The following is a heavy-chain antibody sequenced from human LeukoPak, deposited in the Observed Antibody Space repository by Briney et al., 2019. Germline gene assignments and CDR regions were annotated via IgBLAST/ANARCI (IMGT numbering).Heavy chain of an antibody. V-gene: IGHV4-39*02. CDR1: GGSISSSNY. CDR3: ARFSSGSGWYYSWGDFDY. Sequence: PSETLSLTCTVSGGSISSSNYWGWVRQPPGKGLEWIATLYYSGNTYYNPSLQSRITLSVDSSKNHFSLKLSSMTAADTAVYYCARFSSGSGWYYSWGDFDYWGQGTLVTVSS. CDR2: LYYSGNT. J-gene: IGHJ4*02. D-gene: IGHD6-19*01.